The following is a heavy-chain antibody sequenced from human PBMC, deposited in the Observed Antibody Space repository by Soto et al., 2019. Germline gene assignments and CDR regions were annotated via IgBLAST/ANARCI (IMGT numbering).Heavy chain of an antibody. CDR1: GGTFVSHA. V-gene: IGHV1-69*01. Sequence: QVQLMQSGPEVKKPGSSVKVSCKASGGTFVSHAINWVRQAPGQGLEWMGGVIPMFGTPNYAQKFQVIVTITADQSARTVSMEMSSLRPEDTPVYYCARDCDKAVVRAPNRLDTWCQGTLVSVSS. D-gene: IGHD6-19*01. CDR3: ARDCDKAVVRAPNRLDT. J-gene: IGHJ5*02. CDR2: VIPMFGTP.